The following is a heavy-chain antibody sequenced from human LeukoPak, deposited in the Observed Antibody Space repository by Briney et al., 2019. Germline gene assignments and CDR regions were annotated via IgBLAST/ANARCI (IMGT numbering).Heavy chain of an antibody. J-gene: IGHJ4*02. CDR2: ITSSGRYI. D-gene: IGHD1-7*01. V-gene: IGHV3-21*01. CDR3: ARGPRGNWNYPPWDY. Sequence: PGGSLRLSCAASGFTFSSYSMNWVRQAPGKGLEWVSSITSSGRYIYYADSVKGRFTISRDNAKNSLYLQMNSLRAEDTAVYYCARGPRGNWNYPPWDYWGQGTLVTVSS. CDR1: GFTFSSYS.